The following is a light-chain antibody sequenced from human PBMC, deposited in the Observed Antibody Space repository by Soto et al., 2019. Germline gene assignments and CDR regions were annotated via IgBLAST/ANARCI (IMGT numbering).Light chain of an antibody. V-gene: IGLV3-21*02. CDR3: QVWDSSSDHYV. CDR1: NIGSKS. Sequence: ELTQPPSVSVAPGQTARITCGGDNIGSKSVHWYQQKPGQAPVLVVYDGSDRPPGIPARFSGSNSGNTATLTISRVEAGDEADFYCQVWDSSSDHYVFGTGTKVTVL. J-gene: IGLJ1*01. CDR2: DGS.